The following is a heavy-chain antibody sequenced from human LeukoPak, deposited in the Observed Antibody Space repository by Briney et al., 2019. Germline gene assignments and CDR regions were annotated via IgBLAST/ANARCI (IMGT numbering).Heavy chain of an antibody. Sequence: SVPVSCLPSGYILPSYDINWVRQPTAHGREWMGWINPKSGQTGYPEKFQGRVTITRNTSISTAYMELSSLRSEDTAVYYCARGVRYYDVWSGYRLDSVGYYFDYWGQGTLVTVSS. CDR1: GYILPSYD. D-gene: IGHD3-3*01. CDR3: ARGVRYYDVWSGYRLDSVGYYFDY. J-gene: IGHJ4*02. CDR2: INPKSGQT. V-gene: IGHV1-8*03.